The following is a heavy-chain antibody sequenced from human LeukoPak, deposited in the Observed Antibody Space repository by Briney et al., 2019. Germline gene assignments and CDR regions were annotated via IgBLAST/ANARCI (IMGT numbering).Heavy chain of an antibody. D-gene: IGHD6-19*01. J-gene: IGHJ4*02. CDR3: ASLYSSGWNYFDY. CDR2: IYYSGST. Sequence: NPSETLSLTCSVSGGSISSRSYYWGWIRQPPGKGLKWIGSIYYSGSTYYNPSLRSRLTISVDTSKNQFSLKLTSVTAADTAVYYCASLYSSGWNYFDYWGQGTLVTVSS. V-gene: IGHV4-39*01. CDR1: GGSISSRSYY.